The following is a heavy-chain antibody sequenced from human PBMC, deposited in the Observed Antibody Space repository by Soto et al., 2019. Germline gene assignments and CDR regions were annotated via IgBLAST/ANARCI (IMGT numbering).Heavy chain of an antibody. D-gene: IGHD6-6*01. CDR1: GFTFSSYG. V-gene: IGHV3-33*01. J-gene: IGHJ6*02. CDR3: ARDPARPGYYYGRDV. CDR2: IWYDGSNK. Sequence: GGSLRLSCAASGFTFSSYGMHWVRQAPGKGLEWVAVIWYDGSNKYYADSVKGRFTISRDNSKNTLYLQMNSLRAEDTAVYYCARDPARPGYYYGRDVWCQGTTVTVSS.